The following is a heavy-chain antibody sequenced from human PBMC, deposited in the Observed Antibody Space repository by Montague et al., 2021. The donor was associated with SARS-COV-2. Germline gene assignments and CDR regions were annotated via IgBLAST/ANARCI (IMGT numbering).Heavy chain of an antibody. J-gene: IGHJ6*02. D-gene: IGHD3-10*01. CDR1: GGSFSGYY. CDR2: INHSGST. V-gene: IGHV4-34*01. CDR3: ARVRYYGSGTSLGMDV. Sequence: SETLSLTCAVYGGSFSGYYWSWIRQPPGKGLEWIGEINHSGSTNYNPSPKSRVTISVDTSKNQFSLKLSSVTAADTAVYYCARVRYYGSGTSLGMDVWGQGTTATVSS.